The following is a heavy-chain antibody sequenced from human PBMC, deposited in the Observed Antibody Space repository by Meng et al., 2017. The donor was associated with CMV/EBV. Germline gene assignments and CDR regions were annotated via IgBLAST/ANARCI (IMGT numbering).Heavy chain of an antibody. J-gene: IGHJ6*02. D-gene: IGHD2-15*01. CDR2: IYPGDSDT. V-gene: IGHV5-51*01. Sequence: GGSLRLSCKGSGYSFTSYWIGWVRQMPGKGLEWMGIIYPGDSDTRYSPSFQGQVTISADKSISTAYLQWSSLKASGTAMYYCARLVWPSTRRRYYYYYGMDVWGQGTTVTVSS. CDR3: ARLVWPSTRRRYYYYYGMDV. CDR1: GYSFTSYW.